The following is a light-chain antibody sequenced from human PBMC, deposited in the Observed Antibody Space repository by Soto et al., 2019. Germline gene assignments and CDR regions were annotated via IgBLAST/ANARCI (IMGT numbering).Light chain of an antibody. CDR1: SSNIGSNT. CDR2: SNN. CDR3: AAWDDSLNGYV. Sequence: QPVLTQPPSASGTPGQRVTISCSGSSSNIGSNTVNWYQQLPGTAPKLLIYSNNQRPSGVPDRFSGSKSGTSASLAISGLQSEDEADYHCAAWDDSLNGYVFGTGTKLTVL. J-gene: IGLJ1*01. V-gene: IGLV1-44*01.